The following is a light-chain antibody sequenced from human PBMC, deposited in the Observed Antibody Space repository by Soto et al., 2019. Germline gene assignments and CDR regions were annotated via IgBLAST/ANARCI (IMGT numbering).Light chain of an antibody. CDR1: QSIDNS. CDR2: KPS. J-gene: IGKJ4*01. V-gene: IGKV1-5*03. Sequence: DIQMTQSPSTLSASVGDRVTITCRASQSIDNSLAWYQQKPGRAPNLLIYKPSSLESGVPLRFSGSGSGTEFTLTISSLQPDDFVTYYCQQYNYYPLTFGGGTKVEIK. CDR3: QQYNYYPLT.